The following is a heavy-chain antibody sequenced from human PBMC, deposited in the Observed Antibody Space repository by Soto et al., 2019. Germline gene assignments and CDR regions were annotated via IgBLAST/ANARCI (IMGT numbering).Heavy chain of an antibody. Sequence: QVQLVESGGGVVQPGRSLRLSCAASGFTFSSYGMYWVRQAPGKGLEWVAVISYDGSNKYYADSVKGRFTISRDNSKNTLYLQMNSLRAEDTAVYYCAKGLAVAELDYWGQGPLVTVSS. D-gene: IGHD6-19*01. CDR1: GFTFSSYG. J-gene: IGHJ4*02. V-gene: IGHV3-30*18. CDR2: ISYDGSNK. CDR3: AKGLAVAELDY.